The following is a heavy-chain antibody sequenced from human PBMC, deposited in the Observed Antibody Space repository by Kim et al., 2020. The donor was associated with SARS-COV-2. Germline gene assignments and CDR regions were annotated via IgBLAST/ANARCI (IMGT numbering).Heavy chain of an antibody. CDR1: GGSISSSSYY. CDR3: ARDYWRHIIYPAWARSDV. D-gene: IGHD2-8*02. CDR2: IYYSGST. V-gene: IGHV4-39*01. J-gene: IGHJ6*04. Sequence: SETLSLTCTVSGGSISSSSYYWGWIRQPPGKGLVWIGSIYYSGSTYYNPSLKSRVTISVDTSKNQFSLKLSSVTAADTAVYYCARDYWRHIIYPAWARSDVWGKGTTVTVSS.